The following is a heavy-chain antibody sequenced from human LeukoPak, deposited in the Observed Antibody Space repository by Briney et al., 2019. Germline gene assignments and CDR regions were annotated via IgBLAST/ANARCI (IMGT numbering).Heavy chain of an antibody. Sequence: GASVKVSCKASGYTFTSYYMHWVRQAPGQGLEWMGIINPSGGSTSYAQKFQGRVTMTRDTSTSTVYMELSSLRSEDTAVYYCARYAQRIVGAPYYYYMDVWGKGTTVTVSS. CDR3: ARYAQRIVGAPYYYYMDV. D-gene: IGHD1-26*01. CDR1: GYTFTSYY. CDR2: INPSGGST. J-gene: IGHJ6*03. V-gene: IGHV1-46*01.